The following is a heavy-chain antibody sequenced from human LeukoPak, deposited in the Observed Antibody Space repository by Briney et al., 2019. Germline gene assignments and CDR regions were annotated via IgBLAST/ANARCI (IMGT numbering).Heavy chain of an antibody. CDR3: AKDSGWNDAQCYFDY. D-gene: IGHD1-1*01. V-gene: IGHV3-23*01. Sequence: GGSLRLSCAASGFTFSSYAMSWVRQAPGKGLEWVSAISGSGGSTYYADSVKGRFTISRDNSKNTLYLQMNSLRAEDTAVYYCAKDSGWNDAQCYFDYWGQGTLVTVSS. CDR2: ISGSGGST. CDR1: GFTFSSYA. J-gene: IGHJ4*02.